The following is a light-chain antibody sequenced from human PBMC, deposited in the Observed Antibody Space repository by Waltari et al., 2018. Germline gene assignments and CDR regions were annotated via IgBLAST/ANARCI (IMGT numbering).Light chain of an antibody. V-gene: IGLV2-14*01. CDR3: SSYTNRATLRV. CDR1: SSYIGNYNY. Sequence: QSALAQPASVSGSPGQSIAISCTGTSSYIGNYNYVPWYQQHPGNAPKLIRYEVSDRPSGVSRRFSGSKSGNKATLTISGLQADDEADYYCSSYTNRATLRVFGTGTKVTVL. J-gene: IGLJ1*01. CDR2: EVS.